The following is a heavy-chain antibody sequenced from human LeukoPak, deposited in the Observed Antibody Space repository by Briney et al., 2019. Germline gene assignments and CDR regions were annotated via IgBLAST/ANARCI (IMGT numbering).Heavy chain of an antibody. CDR2: INHSGST. D-gene: IGHD5-18*01. CDR1: GGSFSGYY. CDR3: ARRSYGYSY. V-gene: IGHV4-34*01. Sequence: SETLSLTCAVYGGSFSGYYWSWIRQPPGKGLEWIGEINHSGSTNYNPSLKSRVTISVDTSKNQFSLKLSSVTAADTAVYYCARRSYGYSYWGQGTLVTVSS. J-gene: IGHJ4*02.